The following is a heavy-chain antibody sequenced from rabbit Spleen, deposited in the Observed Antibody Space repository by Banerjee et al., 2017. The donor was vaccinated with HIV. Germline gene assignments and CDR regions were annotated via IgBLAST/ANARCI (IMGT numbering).Heavy chain of an antibody. CDR2: IYAGASGNT. CDR3: ARDFADAASYGYGDL. CDR1: GFTLGGYY. Sequence: QEQLEESGGDLVKPEGSLTLTCTASGFTLGGYYLCWVRQEPGKGMVLSGCIYAGASGNTYFARWAASGLIISKTSSTTVTLQKTSLTAADAAAYFCARDFADAASYGYGDLWGQGTLVTVS. D-gene: IGHD6-1*01. V-gene: IGHV1S45*01. J-gene: IGHJ4*01.